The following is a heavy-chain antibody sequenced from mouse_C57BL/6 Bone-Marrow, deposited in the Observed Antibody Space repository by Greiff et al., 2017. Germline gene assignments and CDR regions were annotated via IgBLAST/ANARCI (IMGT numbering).Heavy chain of an antibody. CDR2: IYPGDGDT. D-gene: IGHD1-1*01. V-gene: IGHV1-80*01. CDR3: ARSLYGSSPFAY. Sequence: VQLQQSGAELVKPGASVKISCKASGYAFSSYWMNWVKQRPGKGLEWIGQIYPGDGDTNYNGKFKGKATLTADKSSSTAYMQLSSLTSEDSAVYFCARSLYGSSPFAYWGQGTLVTVSA. CDR1: GYAFSSYW. J-gene: IGHJ3*01.